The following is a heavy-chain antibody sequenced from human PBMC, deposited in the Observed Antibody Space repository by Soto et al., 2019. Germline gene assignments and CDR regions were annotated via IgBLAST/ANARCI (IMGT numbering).Heavy chain of an antibody. CDR3: ARGPIYGVQPGYYYYGMDV. V-gene: IGHV1-69*06. Sequence: GASVKVSCKASGGTFSSYAISWVRQAPGQGLEWMGGIIPIFGTANYAQKFQGRVTITADKSTSTAYMELSSLRSEDTAVYYCARGPIYGVQPGYYYYGMDVWGQGTTVTVSS. CDR2: IIPIFGTA. J-gene: IGHJ6*02. CDR1: GGTFSSYA. D-gene: IGHD4-17*01.